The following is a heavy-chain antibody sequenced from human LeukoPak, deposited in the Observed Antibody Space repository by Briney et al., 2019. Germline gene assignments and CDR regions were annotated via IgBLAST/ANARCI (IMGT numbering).Heavy chain of an antibody. J-gene: IGHJ4*02. CDR1: GFTFSSYA. D-gene: IGHD3-22*01. CDR2: ISASGGST. V-gene: IGHV3-23*01. Sequence: GGSLRLSCAASGFTFSSYAMSWVRQAPGKGLEWVSAISASGGSTYYADSVKGRFTISRDNSKNTLYLQMNSLRAEDTAVYCCASSASVTMTDGYWGQGTLVTDSS. CDR3: ASSASVTMTDGY.